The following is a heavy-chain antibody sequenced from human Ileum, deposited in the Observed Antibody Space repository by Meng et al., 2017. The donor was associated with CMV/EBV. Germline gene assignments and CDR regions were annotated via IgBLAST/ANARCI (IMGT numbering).Heavy chain of an antibody. V-gene: IGHV4-4*07. CDR3: ARAAARGVPVDL. D-gene: IGHD3-10*01. CDR1: GGSLTSYY. Sequence: QLQRQDPGPSLLQPSETLSLTCPVPGGSLTSYYWTWIRQPAGKGLEWIGRIHPTGTTDDNPSLRSRVSMSLDKSKNQFSLKLTSVTAADTAVYYCARAAARGVPVDLWGQGTLVTVSS. CDR2: IHPTGTT. J-gene: IGHJ5*02.